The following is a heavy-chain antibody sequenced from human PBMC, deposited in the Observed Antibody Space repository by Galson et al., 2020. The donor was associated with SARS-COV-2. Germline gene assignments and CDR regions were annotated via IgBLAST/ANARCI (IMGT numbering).Heavy chain of an antibody. D-gene: IGHD4-17*01. CDR1: DVSMTSYY. J-gene: IGHJ6*02. CDR2: ISYSGST. V-gene: IGHV4-59*01. Sequence: ETSETLSLTCSVSDVSMTSYYWSWIRQPPGKGLEWIGYISYSGSTNYNPSLRSRVTILVDMSRNQFSLKLSSVTAADTAIYYCARDPAPLYGDNSYYGMDVWGRGTTVTVS. CDR3: ARDPAPLYGDNSYYGMDV.